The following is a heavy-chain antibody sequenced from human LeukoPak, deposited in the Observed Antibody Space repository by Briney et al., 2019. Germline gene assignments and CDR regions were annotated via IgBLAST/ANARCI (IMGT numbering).Heavy chain of an antibody. CDR3: ARARRADLRFGEAFRHTKAARAFDI. J-gene: IGHJ3*02. Sequence: GGSLRLSCAASGLTFSSSWMSWVRQAPGEGREWVANIKEDGREKYYVDSVKGRFTISRDIAKNSLYLQMNSLRAEDKAVYYCARARRADLRFGEAFRHTKAARAFDIWGQGTMVTVSS. CDR1: GLTFSSSW. V-gene: IGHV3-7*01. CDR2: IKEDGREK. D-gene: IGHD3-10*01.